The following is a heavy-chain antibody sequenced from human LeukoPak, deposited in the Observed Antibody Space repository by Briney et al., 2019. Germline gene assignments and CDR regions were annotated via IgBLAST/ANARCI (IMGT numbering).Heavy chain of an antibody. CDR2: ISKSSGTI. V-gene: IGHV3-48*02. J-gene: IGHJ4*02. CDR1: GFTFSDYA. CDR3: VRGALRWFGELFGY. Sequence: GGSLRLSCAASGFTFSDYAMNWVRQAPGKGLEWVSYISKSSGTIYHADSVRGRFTISRDNANNSLFLQMSRLRDEDTAVYYCVRGALRWFGELFGYWGQGILVTVSS. D-gene: IGHD3-10*01.